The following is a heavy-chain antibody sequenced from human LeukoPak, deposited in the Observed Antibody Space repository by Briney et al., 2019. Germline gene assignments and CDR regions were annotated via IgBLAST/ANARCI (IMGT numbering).Heavy chain of an antibody. V-gene: IGHV3-30*18. CDR1: GFTFGSYG. Sequence: PGGSLRLSCAASGFTFGSYGMHWVRQAPGKGLEWVAVILYDGSNKYYADSVKGRFTISRDNSKNTLYLQMNSLRGEDTAVYYCAKDSPTQTFDYWGQGTLVTVSS. D-gene: IGHD2-15*01. CDR3: AKDSPTQTFDY. J-gene: IGHJ4*02. CDR2: ILYDGSNK.